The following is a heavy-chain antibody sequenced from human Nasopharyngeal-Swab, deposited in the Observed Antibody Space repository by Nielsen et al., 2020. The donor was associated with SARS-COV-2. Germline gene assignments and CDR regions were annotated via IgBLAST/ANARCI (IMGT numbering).Heavy chain of an antibody. CDR2: MYHDGRT. J-gene: IGHJ4*02. D-gene: IGHD3-10*01. V-gene: IGHV3-66*01. CDR3: AREFYYRFDY. Sequence: VRQAPGKGLEWVSVMYHDGRTYYTDSVKGRFTISRDNSKNTVYLQMNSLRAEDTAAYYCAREFYYRFDYWGQGTLVTVSS.